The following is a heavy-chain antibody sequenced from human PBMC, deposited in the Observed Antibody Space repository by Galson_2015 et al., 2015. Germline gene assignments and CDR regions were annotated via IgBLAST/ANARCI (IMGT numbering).Heavy chain of an antibody. V-gene: IGHV3-7*01. J-gene: IGHJ4*02. Sequence: SLRLSCAASGFTFSSYWMSWVRQAPGKGLEWVANIEQDGSEKYYVDSVKGRFTISRDNAKNSLYLQMNSLRAEDTAVYYCARELWFGELLYYWMRDDYWGQGTLVTVSS. CDR3: ARELWFGELLYYWMRDDY. CDR2: IEQDGSEK. D-gene: IGHD3-10*01. CDR1: GFTFSSYW.